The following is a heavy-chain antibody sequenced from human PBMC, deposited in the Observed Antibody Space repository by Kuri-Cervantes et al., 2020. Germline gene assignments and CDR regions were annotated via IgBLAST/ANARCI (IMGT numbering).Heavy chain of an antibody. V-gene: IGHV1-46*01. D-gene: IGHD3-10*01. Sequence: ASVKVSCKASGYTFTSYDINWVRQAPGQGLEWMGIINPSGGSTSYAQKFQGRVTMTRDTSTSTVYMELSSLRSEDTAVYYCARLPRLYGSGSYYYLDYWGQGTLVTVSS. CDR1: GYTFTSYD. J-gene: IGHJ4*02. CDR3: ARLPRLYGSGSYYYLDY. CDR2: INPSGGST.